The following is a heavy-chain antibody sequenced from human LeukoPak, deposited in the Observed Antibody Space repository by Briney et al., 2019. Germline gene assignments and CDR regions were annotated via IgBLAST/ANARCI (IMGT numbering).Heavy chain of an antibody. CDR1: GFTFGSYA. CDR3: AKTRAGNSSGRDPGWPMDY. Sequence: GGSLRLSCAASGFTFGSYAIYWVRQAPGKGLEGVSDISGSGGITYFADSVKGRFTISRDNSKNTVYLQINSLRAEDTALYYCAKTRAGNSSGRDPGWPMDYWGQGTLVTVSS. D-gene: IGHD3-22*01. V-gene: IGHV3-23*01. J-gene: IGHJ4*02. CDR2: ISGSGGIT.